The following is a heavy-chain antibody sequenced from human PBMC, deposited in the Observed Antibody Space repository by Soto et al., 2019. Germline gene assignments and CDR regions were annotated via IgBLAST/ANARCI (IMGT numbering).Heavy chain of an antibody. V-gene: IGHV4-59*01. CDR2: IYRTGST. CDR1: GASISTYY. CDR3: ARQIGDDPFDV. D-gene: IGHD3-3*01. J-gene: IGHJ3*01. Sequence: ESLSLSCPVSGASISTYYWNWIRQSPGKGLEWIGYIYRTGSTHYNPSLNGRVAISLDTSRNRFSLKLNSVTAADTAVYFCARQIGDDPFDVWGQGTTVTV.